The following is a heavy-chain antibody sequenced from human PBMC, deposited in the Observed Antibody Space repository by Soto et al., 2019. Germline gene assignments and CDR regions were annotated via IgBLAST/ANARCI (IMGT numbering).Heavy chain of an antibody. V-gene: IGHV1-69*06. D-gene: IGHD2-15*01. CDR3: ARGCSGGSCYRTNWFDP. CDR2: IIPIFGTA. CDR1: GGTFSSYA. J-gene: IGHJ5*02. Sequence: QVQLVQSGAEVKKPGSSVKVSCKASGGTFSSYAISWVRQAPGQGLEWMGGIIPIFGTANYAQKFQGRVTITADKSTSTAYMELSSLRSEDTAVYYCARGCSGGSCYRTNWFDPWGQGTLVTVSS.